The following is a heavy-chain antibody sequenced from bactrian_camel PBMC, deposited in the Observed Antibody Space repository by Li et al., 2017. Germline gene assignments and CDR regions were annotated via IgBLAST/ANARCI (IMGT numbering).Heavy chain of an antibody. J-gene: IGHJ4*01. D-gene: IGHD2*01. CDR2: IMNDIGSE. CDR1: GYSSSRHC. V-gene: IGHV3S42*01. CDR3: AARTGQCGIGWWLIEPFNY. Sequence: VQLVESGGGSVQAGGSLRLSCTHFGYSSSRHCMGWFRQAPGKAREGIAIMNDIGSERYADSVKGRVTISKDNAKNVVYLQMNDLKPEDTAMYYCAARTGQCGIGWWLIEPFNYWGQGTQVTVS.